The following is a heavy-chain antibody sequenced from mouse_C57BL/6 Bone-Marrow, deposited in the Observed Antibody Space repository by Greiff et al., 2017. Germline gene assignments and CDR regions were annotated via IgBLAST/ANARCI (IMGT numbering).Heavy chain of an antibody. J-gene: IGHJ4*01. CDR3: AREEVITTVVAPDAMDY. V-gene: IGHV1-76*01. CDR2: IYPGSGNT. CDR1: GYTFTDYY. Sequence: VQLQQSGAELVRPGASVKLSCKASGYTFTDYYINWVKQRPGQGLEWIARIYPGSGNTYYNEKFKGKATLTAEKSSSTAYMQLSSLTSEDSAVYFCAREEVITTVVAPDAMDYWGQGTSVTVSS. D-gene: IGHD1-1*01.